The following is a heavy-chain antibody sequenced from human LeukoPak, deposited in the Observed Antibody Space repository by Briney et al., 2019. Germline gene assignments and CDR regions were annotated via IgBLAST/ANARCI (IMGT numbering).Heavy chain of an antibody. CDR1: GDSISIYY. CDR3: ARTYRRFYYYYMDV. Sequence: SETLSLTCSVSGDSISIYYWNWIRQPPGKGLEWIGYIDHTGSTNYNPSLNSRVTISVDTSKNQFSLKLSSVTAADMAVYFCARTYRRFYYYYMDVWGKGTTVTVSS. V-gene: IGHV4-59*12. J-gene: IGHJ6*03. CDR2: IDHTGST.